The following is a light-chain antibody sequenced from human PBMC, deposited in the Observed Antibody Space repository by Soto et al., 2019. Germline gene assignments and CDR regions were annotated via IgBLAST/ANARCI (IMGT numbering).Light chain of an antibody. CDR1: QGIGSY. CDR3: QQLNSYPRA. CDR2: AAS. Sequence: DIQLTQSPSFLSASVGDRVTITCRASQGIGSYLAWYQQKPGKAPKLLIYAASTLQSGVPSRFSGSGSGTEFTLTISSLQPEDFATYDCQQLNSYPRAFGGGTKVEIK. V-gene: IGKV1-9*01. J-gene: IGKJ4*01.